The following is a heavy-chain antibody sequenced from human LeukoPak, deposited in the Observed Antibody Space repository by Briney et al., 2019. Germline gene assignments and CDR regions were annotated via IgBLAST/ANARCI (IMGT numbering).Heavy chain of an antibody. CDR1: GGSISSSNW. CDR3: AREGAVLLWFGELPRPFDY. V-gene: IGHV4-4*02. Sequence: SGTLSLTCAVSGGSISSSNWWSWIRQPPGKGLEWIGEIYHSGSTNYNPSLKSRVTISVDKSKTQFSLKLSSVTAADTAVYYCAREGAVLLWFGELPRPFDYWGQGTLVTVSS. D-gene: IGHD3-10*01. CDR2: IYHSGST. J-gene: IGHJ4*02.